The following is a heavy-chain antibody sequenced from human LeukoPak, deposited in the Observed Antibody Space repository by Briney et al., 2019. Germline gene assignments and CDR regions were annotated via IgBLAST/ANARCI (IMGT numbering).Heavy chain of an antibody. CDR3: ARVPIPPDILTGYFYPYYYGMDV. CDR2: ISYDGSNK. CDR1: GFTFSSYA. Sequence: PGGSLRLSCAASGFTFSSYAMHWVRQAPGKGLEWVAVISYDGSNKYYADSVKGRFTISRDNSKNTLYLQMNSLRAEDTAVYYCARVPIPPDILTGYFYPYYYGMDVWAKGPRSPSP. J-gene: IGHJ6*02. V-gene: IGHV3-30-3*01. D-gene: IGHD3-9*01.